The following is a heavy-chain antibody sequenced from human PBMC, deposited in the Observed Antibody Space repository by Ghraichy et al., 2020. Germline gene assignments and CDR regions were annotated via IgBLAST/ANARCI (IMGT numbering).Heavy chain of an antibody. CDR3: AKDSNFEMATWGWFDP. Sequence: GGSLRLSCAASGFTFSSYGMHWVRQAPGKGLEWVAVISYDGSNKYYADSVKGRFTISRDNSKNTLYLQMNSLRAEDTAVYYCAKDSNFEMATWGWFDPWGQGTLVTVSS. CDR2: ISYDGSNK. V-gene: IGHV3-30*18. D-gene: IGHD5-24*01. J-gene: IGHJ5*02. CDR1: GFTFSSYG.